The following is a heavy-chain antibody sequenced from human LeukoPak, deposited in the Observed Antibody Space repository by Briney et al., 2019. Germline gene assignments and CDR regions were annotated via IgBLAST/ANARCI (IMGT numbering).Heavy chain of an antibody. V-gene: IGHV4-34*01. CDR3: ARGGYSYGLYFDY. J-gene: IGHJ4*02. CDR2: ISHSGST. Sequence: PSETLSLTCAVYGGSFSGYYWSWIRQPPGKGLEWIGEISHSGSTNYNPSLKSRVTISVDTSKNQFSLKLSSVTAADTAVYYCARGGYSYGLYFDYWGQGTLVTVSS. D-gene: IGHD5-18*01. CDR1: GGSFSGYY.